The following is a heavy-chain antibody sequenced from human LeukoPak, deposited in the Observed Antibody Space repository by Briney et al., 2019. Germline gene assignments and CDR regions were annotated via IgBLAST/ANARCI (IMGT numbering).Heavy chain of an antibody. J-gene: IGHJ4*02. CDR3: ARELFDFDY. CDR1: GFTFDNFA. D-gene: IGHD3-10*01. V-gene: IGHV3-23*01. Sequence: PGGALRLSCPPSGFTFDNFAMTCLLNAPGKGLEWLSEITGRGGGTYYADSVKGRFNISRDNSKNTLYLQMNSQRAEDTAIYYCARELFDFDYWGQGTLVTVSS. CDR2: ITGRGGGT.